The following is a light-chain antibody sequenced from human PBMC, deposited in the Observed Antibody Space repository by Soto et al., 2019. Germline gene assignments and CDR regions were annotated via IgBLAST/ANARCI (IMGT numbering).Light chain of an antibody. Sequence: DIQMTHSPSSLSAAVGDRVAITCRPGKGISHYLACFQQKPGKVRKLLIYDASTLQSGVPSRFSGSRSGTDFTLTISSLQPEDVATYYCQKYNSAPRTFGQGTKVDIK. CDR3: QKYNSAPRT. J-gene: IGKJ1*01. CDR2: DAS. V-gene: IGKV1-27*01. CDR1: KGISHY.